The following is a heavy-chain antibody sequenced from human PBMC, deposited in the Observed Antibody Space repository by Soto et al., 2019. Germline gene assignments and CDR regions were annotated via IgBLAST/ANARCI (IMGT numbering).Heavy chain of an antibody. CDR2: MSGSGGIT. Sequence: EVQLLESGGGLVQPGGSLRLSCATSGFTFSSYAMAWVRQAPGKGLEWVSAMSGSGGITYHAASVKGRFSISRDNSTNMLYLQMNSLGAEDTAVYYCARAAHYDFWSGYYYMDVWGIGTTVTVSS. CDR1: GFTFSSYA. D-gene: IGHD3-3*01. J-gene: IGHJ6*03. CDR3: ARAAHYDFWSGYYYMDV. V-gene: IGHV3-23*01.